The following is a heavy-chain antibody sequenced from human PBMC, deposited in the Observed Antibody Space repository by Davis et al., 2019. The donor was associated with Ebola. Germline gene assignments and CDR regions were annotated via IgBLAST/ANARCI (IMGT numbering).Heavy chain of an antibody. CDR3: ARLMGQPSGYFYDYYGMDV. Sequence: GESLKISCQGSGYRFSNYWITWVRQMPGRGLEWMGRIDPRDSYASYSPSFQGHVTFSVDRSTSSVYLQWSSLKASDTAVYFCARLMGQPSGYFYDYYGMDVWGQGTTVTVSS. CDR1: GYRFSNYW. CDR2: IDPRDSYA. J-gene: IGHJ6*02. V-gene: IGHV5-10-1*01. D-gene: IGHD2/OR15-2a*01.